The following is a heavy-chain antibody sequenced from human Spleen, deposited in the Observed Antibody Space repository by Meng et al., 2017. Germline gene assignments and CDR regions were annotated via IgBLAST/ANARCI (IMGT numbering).Heavy chain of an antibody. CDR2: ISSSGSTI. CDR1: GFTFSDYY. Sequence: GESLKISCAASGFTFSDYYMSWIRQAPGKGLEWVSYISSSGSTIYYADSVKGRFTISRDNAKNSLYLQMNSLRAEDTAVYYCAKIGVTFDAFDIWGQGTMVTVSS. V-gene: IGHV3-11*04. D-gene: IGHD2-21*02. CDR3: AKIGVTFDAFDI. J-gene: IGHJ3*02.